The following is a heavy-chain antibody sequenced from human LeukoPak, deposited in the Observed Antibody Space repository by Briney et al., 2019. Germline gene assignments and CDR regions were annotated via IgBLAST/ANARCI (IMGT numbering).Heavy chain of an antibody. CDR2: IYPSDSAT. J-gene: IGHJ3*02. D-gene: IGHD2-2*01. V-gene: IGHV5-51*01. CDR1: GYSFTSYS. Sequence: GESLKISCKGSGYSFTSYSIGWVSQMPGKGLEWMGFIYPSDSATRSRPSFPGQVTLSADPSTTPTYLQWTSLTPPATAMTYRARLSFVVPAAPRAGAFDIWGQGTMVTVSS. CDR3: ARLSFVVPAAPRAGAFDI.